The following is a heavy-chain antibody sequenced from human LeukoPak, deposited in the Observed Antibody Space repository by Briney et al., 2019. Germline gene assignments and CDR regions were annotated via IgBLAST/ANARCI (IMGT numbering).Heavy chain of an antibody. V-gene: IGHV4-4*07. D-gene: IGHD3-9*01. CDR1: GGSISSYY. CDR2: IYTSGST. J-gene: IGHJ4*02. Sequence: SETLSLTCTVSGGSISSYYWSWIRQPAGKGLEWIGRIYTSGSTNYNPSLKSRVTMSVDTSKNQFSLKLSSVTAADTAVYYCAIYDILTGYYNYWGQGTLVTVSS. CDR3: AIYDILTGYYNY.